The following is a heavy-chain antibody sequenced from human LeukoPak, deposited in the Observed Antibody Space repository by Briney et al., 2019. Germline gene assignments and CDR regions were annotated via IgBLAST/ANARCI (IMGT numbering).Heavy chain of an antibody. D-gene: IGHD6-19*01. J-gene: IGHJ6*03. V-gene: IGHV3-48*03. Sequence: GGSLRLSCAASGFTFSSYEMNWVRQAPGKGLEWLSYISSSGSTKYYADSVKGRFTISRDNDKNSLYLQMSSLRAEDTAIYYCARAGSSGWYYYYFMDVWGKGTTVTISS. CDR3: ARAGSSGWYYYYFMDV. CDR1: GFTFSSYE. CDR2: ISSSGSTK.